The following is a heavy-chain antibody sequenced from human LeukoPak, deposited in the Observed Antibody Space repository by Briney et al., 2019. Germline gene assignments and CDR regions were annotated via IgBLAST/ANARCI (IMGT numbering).Heavy chain of an antibody. D-gene: IGHD6-6*01. CDR2: IYSGGST. J-gene: IGHJ4*02. CDR3: ARKIAARPQGYFDY. CDR1: GFTVSSNY. Sequence: GGSLRLSCAASGFTVSSNYMSWVRQAPGKGLEWVSVIYSGGSTYYADSVKGRFTISRDNSKNTLYLQMNSLRAEDTAVYYCARKIAARPQGYFDYWGQGTLVTVSS. V-gene: IGHV3-66*01.